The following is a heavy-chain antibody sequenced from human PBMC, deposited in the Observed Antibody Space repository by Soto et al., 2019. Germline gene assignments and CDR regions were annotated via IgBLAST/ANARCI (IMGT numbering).Heavy chain of an antibody. CDR3: ARDGSGSYYLDY. V-gene: IGHV4-31*03. CDR2: IYYSGST. J-gene: IGHJ4*02. CDR1: GGSISSGGYY. D-gene: IGHD3-10*01. Sequence: SETLSLTCTVSGGSISSGGYYWSWIRQHPGKGLEWIGYIYYSGSTYYNPSLKSRVTISVDTSKNQFPLKLSSVTAADTAVYYCARDGSGSYYLDYWGQGTLVTVSS.